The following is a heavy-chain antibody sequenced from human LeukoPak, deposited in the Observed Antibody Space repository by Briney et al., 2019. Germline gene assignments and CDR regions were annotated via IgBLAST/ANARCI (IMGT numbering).Heavy chain of an antibody. J-gene: IGHJ4*02. Sequence: SGGSLRLSCVASGFIVSNNYMSWVRQAPGKGLEWVSAISGSGGSTYYADSVKGRFTVSRDNSKNTLYLQMNSLRAEDTAVYYCAKVYDFWSGSNTYYFDYWGQGTLVTVSS. CDR3: AKVYDFWSGSNTYYFDY. V-gene: IGHV3-23*01. D-gene: IGHD3-3*01. CDR1: GFIVSNNY. CDR2: ISGSGGST.